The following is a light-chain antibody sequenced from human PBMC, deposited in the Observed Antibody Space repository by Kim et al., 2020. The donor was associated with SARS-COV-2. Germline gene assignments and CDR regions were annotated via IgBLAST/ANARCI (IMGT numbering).Light chain of an antibody. J-gene: IGLJ3*02. V-gene: IGLV1-44*01. CDR3: AAWDDSLLWV. CDR1: SSNIGSNT. CDR2: SNN. Sequence: PGQRVTISCSGRSSNIGSNTVNWYQQLPGTAPKLLIYSNNQRPSGVPDRFSGSKSGTSASLAISGLQSEDEADYYCAAWDDSLLWVFGGGTKLTVL.